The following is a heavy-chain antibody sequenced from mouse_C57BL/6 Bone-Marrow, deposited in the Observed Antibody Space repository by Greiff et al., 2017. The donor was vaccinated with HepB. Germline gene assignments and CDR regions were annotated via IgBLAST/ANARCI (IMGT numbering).Heavy chain of an antibody. CDR2: INPNNGGT. CDR1: GYTFTDYN. Sequence: EVQGVESGPELVKPGASVKIPCKASGYTFTDYNMDWVKQSHGKSLEWIGDINPNNGGTIYNQKFKGKATLTVDKSSSTAYMELRSLTSEDTAVYYCARDYDYDYAMDYWGQGTSVTVSS. J-gene: IGHJ4*01. V-gene: IGHV1-18*01. D-gene: IGHD2-4*01. CDR3: ARDYDYDYAMDY.